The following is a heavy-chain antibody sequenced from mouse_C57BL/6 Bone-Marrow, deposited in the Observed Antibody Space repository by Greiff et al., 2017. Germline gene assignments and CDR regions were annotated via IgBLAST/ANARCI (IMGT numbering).Heavy chain of an antibody. Sequence: VQLQQPGAELVRPGSSVKLSCKASGYTFTSYWMDWVTQRPGQGLEWIGNIYPSDSETHYNQKFKDKATLTVDKSSSTSYMQLSSLTAEDSAVYYGARDLYPYWYFDFWGTGTTVTVSS. CDR2: IYPSDSET. CDR1: GYTFTSYW. D-gene: IGHD1-3*01. CDR3: ARDLYPYWYFDF. J-gene: IGHJ1*03. V-gene: IGHV1-61*01.